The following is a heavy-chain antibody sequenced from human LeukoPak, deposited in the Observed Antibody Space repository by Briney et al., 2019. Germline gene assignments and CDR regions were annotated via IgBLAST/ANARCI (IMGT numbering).Heavy chain of an antibody. CDR1: GFTFSSYA. V-gene: IGHV3-23*01. Sequence: GGSLRLSCAASGFTFSSYAMSWVRQAPGKGLEWVSAISGSGGSTYYADSVEGRFTISRDNSKNTLYLQMNSPRAEDTAVYYCAKDFDSSSWYFGWFDPWGQGTLVTVSS. J-gene: IGHJ5*02. CDR2: ISGSGGST. CDR3: AKDFDSSSWYFGWFDP. D-gene: IGHD6-13*01.